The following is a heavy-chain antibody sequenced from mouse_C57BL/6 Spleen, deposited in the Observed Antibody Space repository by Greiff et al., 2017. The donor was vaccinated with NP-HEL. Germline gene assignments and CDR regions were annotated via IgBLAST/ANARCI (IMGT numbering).Heavy chain of an antibody. J-gene: IGHJ1*03. Sequence: VMLVESGPELVKPGASVKISCKASGYAFSSSWMNWVKQRPGKGLEWIGRIYPGDGDTNYNGKFKGKATLTADKSSSTAYMQLSSLTSEDSAVYFCARERYGSSYNWYFDVWGTGTTVTVSS. CDR2: IYPGDGDT. CDR3: ARERYGSSYNWYFDV. CDR1: GYAFSSSW. D-gene: IGHD1-1*01. V-gene: IGHV1-82*01.